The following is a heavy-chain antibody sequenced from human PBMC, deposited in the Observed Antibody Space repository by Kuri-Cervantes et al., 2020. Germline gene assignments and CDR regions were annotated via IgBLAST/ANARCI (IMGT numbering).Heavy chain of an antibody. CDR1: GLTFSRFA. D-gene: IGHD3-10*01. CDR2: IRCDDGSNK. Sequence: GESLKISCAASGLTFSRFAMYGVRQAPGRGLEWVAFIRCDDGSNKYHADSVKGRFPISRDNAKNSLFLQMNSLRTDDTAFYFCAKDIRGSGSYGPPAFHIWGQGTMVTVSS. J-gene: IGHJ3*02. V-gene: IGHV3-30*02. CDR3: AKDIRGSGSYGPPAFHI.